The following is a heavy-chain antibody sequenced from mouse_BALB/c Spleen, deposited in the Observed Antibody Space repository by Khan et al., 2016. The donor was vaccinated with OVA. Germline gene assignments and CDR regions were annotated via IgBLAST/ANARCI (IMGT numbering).Heavy chain of an antibody. D-gene: IGHD1-1*01. Sequence: EVELVESGGGLVKPGGSLKLSCAASGFTFSSYSMSWVRQTPEKRLEWVATITRGGSYTYYPDSVKGRFTISRDNARNTLYLQMSSLKSEDTAMYYCSRDSNYYGSSFYFDYWGQGTTLTVSS. CDR2: ITRGGSYT. CDR3: SRDSNYYGSSFYFDY. J-gene: IGHJ2*01. V-gene: IGHV5-6-4*01. CDR1: GFTFSSYS.